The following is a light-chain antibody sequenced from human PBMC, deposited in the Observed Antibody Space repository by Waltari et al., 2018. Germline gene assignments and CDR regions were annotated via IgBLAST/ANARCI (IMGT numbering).Light chain of an antibody. J-gene: IGKJ1*01. CDR3: MQGTHWPWT. Sequence: DVVMTQSPLSLPVTLGQPASISCRSSQSLVHSDGNTYLNWFKQRQGQSPRRLFYRVSKRDSGVPDRFSGSGSGTDFTLKISRVEAEDVGVYYCMQGTHWPWTFGQGTKVEIK. V-gene: IGKV2-30*02. CDR1: QSLVHSDGNTY. CDR2: RVS.